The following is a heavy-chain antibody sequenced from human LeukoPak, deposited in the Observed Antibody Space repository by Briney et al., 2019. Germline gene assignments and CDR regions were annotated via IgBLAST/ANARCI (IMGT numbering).Heavy chain of an antibody. CDR3: ARESRGSSSSYYYYYMDV. Sequence: ASVKVSCKASGGTFSSYAISWVRQAPGQGLEWMGGIIPIFGTANYAQKFQGRVTITTDESTSTAYMELSSLGSEDTAVYYCARESRGSSSSYYYYYMDVWGKGTTVTVSS. J-gene: IGHJ6*03. V-gene: IGHV1-69*05. D-gene: IGHD6-6*01. CDR1: GGTFSSYA. CDR2: IIPIFGTA.